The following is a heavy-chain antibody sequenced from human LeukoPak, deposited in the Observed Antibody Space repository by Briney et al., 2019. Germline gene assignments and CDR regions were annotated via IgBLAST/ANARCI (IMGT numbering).Heavy chain of an antibody. V-gene: IGHV3-21*01. CDR1: GFTFSSYS. CDR3: ARDSDPGAFDI. J-gene: IGHJ3*02. D-gene: IGHD3-10*01. Sequence: GGSLRLSCAASGFTFSSYSMNWVRQAPGKGLEWVSSISSSSYIYYADSVKGRFTISRDNAKNSLYLQMKSLRAEDTAVYYCARDSDPGAFDIWGQGTMVTVSS. CDR2: ISSSSYI.